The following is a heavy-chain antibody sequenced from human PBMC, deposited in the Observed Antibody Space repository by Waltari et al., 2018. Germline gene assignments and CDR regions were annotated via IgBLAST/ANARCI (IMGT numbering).Heavy chain of an antibody. CDR3: ARVGSSEDY. Sequence: QVQLVQSGAEVKKPGASVKVSCKASGYTFTSYAMHWVRQAPGQRLEWMGWINAGNGNTKYSQKFQGRVTITRDTSASTAYMELSSQRSEDTAVYYCARVGSSEDYWGQGTLVTVSS. CDR1: GYTFTSYA. V-gene: IGHV1-3*01. CDR2: INAGNGNT. D-gene: IGHD6-13*01. J-gene: IGHJ4*02.